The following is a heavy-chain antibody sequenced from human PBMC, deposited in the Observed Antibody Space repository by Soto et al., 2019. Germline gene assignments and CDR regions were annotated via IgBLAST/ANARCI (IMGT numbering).Heavy chain of an antibody. J-gene: IGHJ4*02. CDR2: IIPILGIA. Sequence: QVQLVQSGAEVKKPGSSVKVSCKASGGTFSSYTISWVRQAPGQGLEWMGRIIPILGIANYAQKFQGRVTITADKSPSTAYMELSSLRSEDTAVYYCARDDSFTYYYGSGSYYGWGQGTLVTVSS. V-gene: IGHV1-69*08. D-gene: IGHD3-10*01. CDR3: ARDDSFTYYYGSGSYYG. CDR1: GGTFSSYT.